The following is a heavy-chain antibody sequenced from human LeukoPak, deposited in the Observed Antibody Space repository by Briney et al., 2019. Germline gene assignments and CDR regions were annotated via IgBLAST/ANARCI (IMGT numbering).Heavy chain of an antibody. CDR2: ISSSGSTI. J-gene: IGHJ5*02. CDR3: ARDLGGYYYDSSGYPNWFDP. V-gene: IGHV3-11*04. Sequence: GGSLRLSCAASGFTFSDYYMSWIRQAPGKGLEWVSYISSSGSTIYYADSVKGRFTISRDNAKNSLYLQMNSLRAEDTAVYYCARDLGGYYYDSSGYPNWFDPWGQGTLVTVSS. CDR1: GFTFSDYY. D-gene: IGHD3-22*01.